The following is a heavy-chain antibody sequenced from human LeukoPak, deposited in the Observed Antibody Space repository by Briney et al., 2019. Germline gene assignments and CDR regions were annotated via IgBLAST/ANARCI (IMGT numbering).Heavy chain of an antibody. Sequence: GGSLRPSCAASGFIVSNNYMSWARQAPGKGLEWVSIISSRGTTYYADSVKGRFTIPRDNSQNTLYLQMNSLRAEDTAVYYCATRGRSGYYYGMDVWGQGTTVTVSS. CDR3: ATRGRSGYYYGMDV. D-gene: IGHD1-26*01. V-gene: IGHV3-66*01. CDR2: ISSRGTT. CDR1: GFIVSNNY. J-gene: IGHJ6*02.